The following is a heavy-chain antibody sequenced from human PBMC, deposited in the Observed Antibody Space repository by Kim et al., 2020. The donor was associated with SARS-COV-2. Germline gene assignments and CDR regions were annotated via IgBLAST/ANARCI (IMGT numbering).Heavy chain of an antibody. CDR1: GYTFTSYY. D-gene: IGHD2-2*01. J-gene: IGHJ3*02. CDR2: INPSGGST. CDR3: ARDAVVVVPAASDAFDI. V-gene: IGHV1-46*01. Sequence: ASVKVSCKASGYTFTSYYMHWVRQAPGQGLEWMGIINPSGGSTSYAQKFQGRVTMTRDTSTSTVYMELSSLRSEDTAVYYCARDAVVVVPAASDAFDIWGQGTMVTVSS.